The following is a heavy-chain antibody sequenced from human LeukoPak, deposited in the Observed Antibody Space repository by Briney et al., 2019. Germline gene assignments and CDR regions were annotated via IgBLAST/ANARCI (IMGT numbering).Heavy chain of an antibody. CDR2: INTNTGNP. V-gene: IGHV7-4-1*02. D-gene: IGHD6-19*01. CDR1: GYIFTSYA. Sequence: GASVKVSCKASGYIFTSYAMNWVRQAPGQGLEWMGWINTNTGNPTYAQGFTGRFVFSLDTSVSTAYLQISSLKAEDTAVYYCARGIAVAGGSLYYFDYWGQGTLVTVSP. J-gene: IGHJ4*02. CDR3: ARGIAVAGGSLYYFDY.